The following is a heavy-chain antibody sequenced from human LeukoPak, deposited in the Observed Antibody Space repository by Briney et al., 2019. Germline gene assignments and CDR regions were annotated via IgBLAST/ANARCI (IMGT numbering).Heavy chain of an antibody. J-gene: IGHJ4*02. D-gene: IGHD3-22*01. CDR3: ARKRGAHSYDSSGYAY. CDR1: GFTFNSFF. CDR2: ISQDGSET. V-gene: IGHV3-7*01. Sequence: GGSLRLSCAASGFTFNSFFLTWVRLTPGRELEWLACISQDGSETFYMDSVRGRFTISRDNAKNSLYLQMDSLRAEDTTVHYCARKRGAHSYDSSGYAYWGQGTLVTVSS.